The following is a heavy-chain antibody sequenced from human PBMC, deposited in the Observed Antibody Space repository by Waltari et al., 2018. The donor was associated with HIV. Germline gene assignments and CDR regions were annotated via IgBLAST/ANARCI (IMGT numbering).Heavy chain of an antibody. Sequence: QVQLQESGPGLAKPSETLSLTCSVSGYSISRGYSWGWLRQPPGKVLEWIGNIYHSGSSYYHPSLESRVTISVDTSKNQFSLKVSSMTAADTALYYCATIRAVAGSYYFDSWGQGILVTVSS. CDR2: IYHSGSS. CDR1: GYSISRGYS. J-gene: IGHJ4*02. D-gene: IGHD6-19*01. V-gene: IGHV4-38-2*02. CDR3: ATIRAVAGSYYFDS.